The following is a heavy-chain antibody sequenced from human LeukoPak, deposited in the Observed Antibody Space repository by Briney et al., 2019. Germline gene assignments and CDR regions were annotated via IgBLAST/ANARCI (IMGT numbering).Heavy chain of an antibody. J-gene: IGHJ6*02. CDR2: IKSKTDGGTT. Sequence: XAWMNWVRQAPXXXLEWVGRIKSKTDGGTTDYAAPGKGRFTISRDDSKNTLYLQMNSLKTEDTAVYYCTTVLAAAGKGRALTDVWGQGTTVTVSS. D-gene: IGHD6-13*01. CDR3: TTVLAAAGKGRALTDV. V-gene: IGHV3-15*07. CDR1: XAW.